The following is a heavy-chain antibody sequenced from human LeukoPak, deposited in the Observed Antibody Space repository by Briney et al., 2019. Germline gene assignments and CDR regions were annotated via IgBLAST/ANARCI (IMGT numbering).Heavy chain of an antibody. Sequence: GGSLRLSCAASGFTFSSSAMSWVRQVPGKGLEWVSGISASGGSTSYADSVRGRFTISRDNSKNTLYVQMSSLRDEDTAVYYCAKQLGYCSDGSCYFPYWGQGTLVTVSS. J-gene: IGHJ4*02. D-gene: IGHD2-15*01. V-gene: IGHV3-23*01. CDR3: AKQLGYCSDGSCYFPY. CDR1: GFTFSSSA. CDR2: ISASGGST.